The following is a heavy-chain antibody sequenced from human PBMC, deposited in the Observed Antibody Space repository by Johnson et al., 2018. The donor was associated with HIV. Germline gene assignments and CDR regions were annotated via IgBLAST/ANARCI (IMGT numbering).Heavy chain of an antibody. CDR1: GFTFSSYA. J-gene: IGHJ3*02. CDR3: ARGLITMIVVVTFDAFDI. D-gene: IGHD3-22*01. Sequence: QVQLVESGGGVVQPGGSLRLSCVVSGFTFSSYAMHWVRQAPGKGLEWVAVISYDGSNKYYADSVKGRFTISRDNSKNTLYLQMNSLRAEDTAVYYCARGLITMIVVVTFDAFDIWGQGTMVTVSS. V-gene: IGHV3-30*04. CDR2: ISYDGSNK.